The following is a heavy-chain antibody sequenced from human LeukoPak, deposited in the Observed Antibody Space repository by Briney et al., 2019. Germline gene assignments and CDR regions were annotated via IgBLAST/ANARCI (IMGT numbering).Heavy chain of an antibody. D-gene: IGHD6-19*01. Sequence: GGSLRLSCAASGFTFSSYAMSWVRQAPGKGLEWVAVISYDGSNKYYADSVKGRFTISRDNSKNTLYLQMNSLRAEDTAVYYCARYSVQWLVLDYWGQGTLVTVSS. CDR2: ISYDGSNK. CDR3: ARYSVQWLVLDY. J-gene: IGHJ4*02. V-gene: IGHV3-30-3*01. CDR1: GFTFSSYA.